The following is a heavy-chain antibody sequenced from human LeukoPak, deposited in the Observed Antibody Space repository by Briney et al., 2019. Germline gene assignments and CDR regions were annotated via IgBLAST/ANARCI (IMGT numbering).Heavy chain of an antibody. CDR2: ISYDGSNK. J-gene: IGHJ4*02. CDR1: GFTFSSYA. V-gene: IGHV3-30-3*01. Sequence: PGRSLRLSCAASGFTFSSYAMHWVRQAPGKGLEWVAVISYDGSNKYYADSVKGRFTISRDNSKNTLYLQMNSLRAEDTAVYYCARVSYVWGSYRYYFDYWGQGTLVTVSS. CDR3: ARVSYVWGSYRYYFDY. D-gene: IGHD3-16*02.